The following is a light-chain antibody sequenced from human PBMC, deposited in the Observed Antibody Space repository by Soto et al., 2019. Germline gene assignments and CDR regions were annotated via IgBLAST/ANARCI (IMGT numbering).Light chain of an antibody. Sequence: EIVLTQSPPSMSLSXGEGATLSXXXSQSVSSYLAWYQQKPGQAPRLLIYDASNRATGIPARFSGSGSGTDFTLTISSLEPEDFAVYYCQQRSNWPSWTFGQGTKVDIK. V-gene: IGKV3-11*01. CDR3: QQRSNWPSWT. CDR2: DAS. J-gene: IGKJ1*01. CDR1: QSVSSY.